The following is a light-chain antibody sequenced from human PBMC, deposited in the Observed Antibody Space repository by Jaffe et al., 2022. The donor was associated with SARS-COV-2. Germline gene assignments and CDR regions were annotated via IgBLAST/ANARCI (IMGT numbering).Light chain of an antibody. J-gene: IGLJ2*01. V-gene: IGLV2-8*01. CDR1: SGDVGGYDY. Sequence: QSALTQPPSASGSPRQSVTISCTGTSGDVGGYDYVSWYQQHPGKAPKLMIYEVSKRPSGVPDRFSGSKSGNTASLTVSGLQTEDEADYYCSSYAGGNNLLFGGGTKLTVL. CDR2: EVS. CDR3: SSYAGGNNLL.